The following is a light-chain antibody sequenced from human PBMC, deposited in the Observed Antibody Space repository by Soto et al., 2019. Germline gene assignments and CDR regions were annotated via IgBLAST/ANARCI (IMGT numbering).Light chain of an antibody. J-gene: IGLJ2*01. V-gene: IGLV2-18*02. CDR3: SSYTSSNTVV. CDR2: EVT. CDR1: SSDIGSYNR. Sequence: QSALTQPPSVSGSPGQSVTISCTGTSSDIGSYNRVSWYQQPPGTAPKLMIYEVTFRPSGVPDRFSGSKSGNTASLTISGLQAEDEADYYCSSYTSSNTVVFGGATQLTVL.